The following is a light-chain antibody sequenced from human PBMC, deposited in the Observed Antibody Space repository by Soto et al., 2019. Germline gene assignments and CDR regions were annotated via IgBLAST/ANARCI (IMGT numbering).Light chain of an antibody. CDR2: GAS. V-gene: IGKV3-20*01. CDR1: QSVSSNY. Sequence: EIVLTQSPGTLSLSPGERATLSCRASQSVSSNYLAWYQQKPGQAPRLLIYGASSRATGIPDRFSGSGSGTDFPLTISRLETEDFAVYYCQQYGSSPPWTFGQGTKVEIK. J-gene: IGKJ1*01. CDR3: QQYGSSPPWT.